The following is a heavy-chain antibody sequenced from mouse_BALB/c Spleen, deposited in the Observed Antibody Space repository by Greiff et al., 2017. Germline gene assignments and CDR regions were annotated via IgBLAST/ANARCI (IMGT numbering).Heavy chain of an antibody. CDR2: ISYSGST. CDR3: ARSEGNYVEGFAY. CDR1: GDSITSGY. J-gene: IGHJ3*01. V-gene: IGHV3-8*02. D-gene: IGHD2-1*01. Sequence: EVKLVESGPSLVKPSQTLSLTCSVTGDSITSGYWNWIRKFPGNKLEYMGYISYSGSTYYNPSLKSRISITRDTSKNQYYLQLNSVTTEDTATYYCARSEGNYVEGFAYWGQGTLVTVSA.